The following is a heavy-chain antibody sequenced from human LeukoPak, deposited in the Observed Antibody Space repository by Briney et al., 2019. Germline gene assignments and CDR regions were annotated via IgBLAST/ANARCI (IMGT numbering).Heavy chain of an antibody. CDR2: IKQDGSEK. CDR3: ARDRSSMVRGVRPYYYYYMDV. V-gene: IGHV3-7*01. Sequence: GGSLRLSCAASGFTLSSHRMSWVRQAPGKGLEWVANIKQDGSEKYYVDSVKGRFTISRDNAKNSLYLQMNSLRAEDTAVYYCARDRSSMVRGVRPYYYYYMDVWGKGTTVTVSS. CDR1: GFTLSSHR. J-gene: IGHJ6*03. D-gene: IGHD3-10*01.